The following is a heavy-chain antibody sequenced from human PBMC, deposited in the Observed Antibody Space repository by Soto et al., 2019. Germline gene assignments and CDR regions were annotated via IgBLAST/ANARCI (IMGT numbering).Heavy chain of an antibody. CDR3: ARGSTMVRGVLLDAFDI. J-gene: IGHJ3*02. CDR2: INPNSGGT. V-gene: IGHV1-2*04. Sequence: ASVKVSCKASGYTFTGYYMHWVRQAPGQGLEWMGWINPNSGGTNYAQKFQGWVTMTRDTSISTAYMELSRLRSDDTAVYYCARGSTMVRGVLLDAFDIWGQGTMVTVSS. CDR1: GYTFTGYY. D-gene: IGHD3-10*01.